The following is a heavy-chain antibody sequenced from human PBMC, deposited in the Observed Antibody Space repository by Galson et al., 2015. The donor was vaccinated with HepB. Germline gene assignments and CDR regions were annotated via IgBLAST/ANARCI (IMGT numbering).Heavy chain of an antibody. CDR1: GFIVSDFY. Sequence: SLRLSCAGSGFIVSDFYMSWIRQAPGKGLEWVSYISNSHTGSDIYYADSVKGRFTISRDSANNSLYLQMNSLRVEDTAVYYCAGRVGLHYWGQGSPVTVSS. CDR3: AGRVGLHY. V-gene: IGHV3-11*01. D-gene: IGHD5/OR15-5a*01. J-gene: IGHJ1*01. CDR2: ISNSHTGSDI.